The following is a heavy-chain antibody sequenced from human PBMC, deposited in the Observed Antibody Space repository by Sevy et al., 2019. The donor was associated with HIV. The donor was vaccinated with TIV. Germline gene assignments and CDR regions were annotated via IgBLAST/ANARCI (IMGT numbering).Heavy chain of an antibody. J-gene: IGHJ3*02. CDR2: ISYDGSNK. Sequence: GGSLRLSCAASGFILSSYAMHWVRQAPGKGLEWVAVISYDGSNKYYADSVKGRFTISRDNSKNTLYLQMNSLRAEDTAVYYCARDSNIAFDIWGQGSMVTVSS. CDR3: ARDSNIAFDI. D-gene: IGHD5-12*01. CDR1: GFILSSYA. V-gene: IGHV3-30-3*01.